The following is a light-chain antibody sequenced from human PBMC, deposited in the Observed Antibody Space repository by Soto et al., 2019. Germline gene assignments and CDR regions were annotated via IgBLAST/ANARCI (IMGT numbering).Light chain of an antibody. CDR1: QGIGSA. J-gene: IGKJ1*01. CDR3: HLDYADFWA. CDR2: AAS. V-gene: IGKV1-6*01. Sequence: AIQVTQSPSSLSASVGDRVTITCRTSQGIGSALGWYQQKPGKVPKLLIYAASTLQSGVPSRFSGSGSGRDFTLTISSLQPEDFATYYCHLDYADFWAFGKGTKVEIK.